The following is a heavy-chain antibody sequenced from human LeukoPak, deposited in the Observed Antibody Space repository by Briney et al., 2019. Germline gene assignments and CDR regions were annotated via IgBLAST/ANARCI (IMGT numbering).Heavy chain of an antibody. CDR1: GFTFSSHP. D-gene: IGHD3-3*01. Sequence: GGSLRLSCAASGFTFSSHPMHWVRQAPGKGLEWVAVISHDGSDTYHADSVKGRFTISRDNSKNTLYLQMKSLRAEDTAVYYCAKDAPDSIVDYWGQGTLVTVSS. CDR2: ISHDGSDT. J-gene: IGHJ4*02. CDR3: AKDAPDSIVDY. V-gene: IGHV3-30-3*01.